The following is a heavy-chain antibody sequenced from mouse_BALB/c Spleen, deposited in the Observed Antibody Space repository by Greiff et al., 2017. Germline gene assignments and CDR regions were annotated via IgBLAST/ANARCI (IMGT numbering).Heavy chain of an antibody. V-gene: IGHV1-7*01. D-gene: IGHD1-2*01. J-gene: IGHJ3*01. CDR3: ARSSITTGAFAY. Sequence: QVQLKQSGAELAKPGASVKMSCKASGYTFTSYWMHWVKQRPGQGLEWIGYINPSTGYTEYNQKFKDKATLTADKSSSTAYMQLSSLTSEDSAVYYCARSSITTGAFAYWGQGTLVTVSA. CDR2: INPSTGYT. CDR1: GYTFTSYW.